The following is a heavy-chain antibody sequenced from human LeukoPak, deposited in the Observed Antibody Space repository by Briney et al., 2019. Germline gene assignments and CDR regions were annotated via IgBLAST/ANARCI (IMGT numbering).Heavy chain of an antibody. J-gene: IGHJ5*02. CDR1: GYTLTGYY. CDR3: ARDIVVVVAATPEGWFDP. D-gene: IGHD2-15*01. V-gene: IGHV1-2*02. CDR2: INPNSGGT. Sequence: ASVKVSCKASGYTLTGYYMHWVRQAPGQGLEWMGWINPNSGGTNYAQKFQGRVTMTRDTSISTAYMELSRLRSDDTAVYYCARDIVVVVAATPEGWFDPWGQGTLVTVSS.